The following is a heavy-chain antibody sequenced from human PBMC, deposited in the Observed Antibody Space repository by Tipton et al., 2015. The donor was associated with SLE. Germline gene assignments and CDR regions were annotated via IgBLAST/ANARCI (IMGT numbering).Heavy chain of an antibody. CDR1: GGSISSSRYY. J-gene: IGHJ3*02. CDR2: IYHSGST. D-gene: IGHD1-14*01. V-gene: IGHV4-39*07. Sequence: TLSLTCTVSGGSISSSRYYWGWIRQPPGKGLEWIGSIYHSGSTYYNPSLKSRVTISVDTSKNQFSLKLSSVTAADTAVYYCAGLRDEPYAFDIWGQGTMVTVSS. CDR3: AGLRDEPYAFDI.